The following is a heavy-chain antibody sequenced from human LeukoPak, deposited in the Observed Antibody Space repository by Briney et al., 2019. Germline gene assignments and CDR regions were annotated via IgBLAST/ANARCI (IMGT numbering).Heavy chain of an antibody. V-gene: IGHV3-23*01. J-gene: IGHJ4*02. Sequence: GGSLRLSCAASGFTVSSNYMSWVRQAPGKGLEWVSAISGSGGSTYYADSVKGRFTISRDNSKNTLYLQMNSLRAEDTAVYYCAKAVRQQLVKYWGQGTLVTVSS. D-gene: IGHD6-13*01. CDR2: ISGSGGST. CDR1: GFTVSSNY. CDR3: AKAVRQQLVKY.